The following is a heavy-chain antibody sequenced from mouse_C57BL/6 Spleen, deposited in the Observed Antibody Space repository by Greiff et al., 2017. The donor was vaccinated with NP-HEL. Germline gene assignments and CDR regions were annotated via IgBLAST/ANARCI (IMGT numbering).Heavy chain of an antibody. D-gene: IGHD4-1*01. CDR1: GYSITSGYY. J-gene: IGHJ3*01. Sequence: VQLQQSGPGLVKPSQSLSLTCSVTGYSITSGYYWNWIRQFPGNKLEWMGYISYDGSNNYNPSLKNRISITRDTSKNQFFLKLNSVTTEDTATYYCAELGLAYWGQGTLVTVSA. CDR2: ISYDGSN. CDR3: AELGLAY. V-gene: IGHV3-6*01.